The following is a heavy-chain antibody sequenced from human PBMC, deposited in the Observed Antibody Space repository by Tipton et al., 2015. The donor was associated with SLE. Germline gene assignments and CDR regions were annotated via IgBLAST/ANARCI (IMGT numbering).Heavy chain of an antibody. CDR1: GGSISSSSYY. CDR3: ARSGSITGTGDDAFDI. V-gene: IGHV4-39*01. D-gene: IGHD1-20*01. J-gene: IGHJ3*02. CDR2: IYYSGST. Sequence: TLSLTCTVSGGSISSSSYYWGWIRQPPGKGLEWIGSIYYSGSTYYNPSLKSRVTISVDTSKNQFSLKLSPVTAADTAVYYCARSGSITGTGDDAFDIWGQGTMVTVSS.